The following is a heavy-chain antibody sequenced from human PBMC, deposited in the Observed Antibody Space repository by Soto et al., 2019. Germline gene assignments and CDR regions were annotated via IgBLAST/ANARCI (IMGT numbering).Heavy chain of an antibody. CDR1: GYTFTSYA. CDR2: INAGNGNT. J-gene: IGHJ4*02. D-gene: IGHD3-10*01. V-gene: IGHV1-3*01. Sequence: ASVKVSCKASGYTFTSYAMHWVRQAPGQRLEWMGWINAGNGNTKYSQKFQGRVTITRDTSASTAYMELSSLRSEDTAVYYCAIGPRPSELLCCARVYYWGQGTLVIVSS. CDR3: AIGPRPSELLCCARVYY.